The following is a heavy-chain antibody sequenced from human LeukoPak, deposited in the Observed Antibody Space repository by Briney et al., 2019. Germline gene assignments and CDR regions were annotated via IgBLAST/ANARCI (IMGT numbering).Heavy chain of an antibody. CDR1: GGSISSSNW. CDR2: IYHSGST. Sequence: PSETLSLTCAVSGGSISSSNWWSWVRQPPGKGLEWIGEIYHSGSTNYNPSLKSRVTISVDKSKNQFSLKLSSVTAADTAVYYCAADTLRAGAGTHTGQDSEAYWGQGTLVTVSS. J-gene: IGHJ4*02. CDR3: AADTLRAGAGTHTGQDSEAY. V-gene: IGHV4-4*02. D-gene: IGHD6-19*01.